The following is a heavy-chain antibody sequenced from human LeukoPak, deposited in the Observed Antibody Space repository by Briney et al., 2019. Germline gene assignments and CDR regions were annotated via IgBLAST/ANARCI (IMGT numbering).Heavy chain of an antibody. CDR3: ARDFPFRD. D-gene: IGHD2/OR15-2a*01. CDR1: GFTFSSYA. Sequence: GGSLRLSCAASGFTFSSYAMNWVRQAPGKGLEWVSLIYSGGSTYYADSVKGRFTISRDNSKNMVFLQMDSLRAEDTAVYYCARDFPFRDWGQGTLVTVSS. CDR2: IYSGGST. J-gene: IGHJ4*02. V-gene: IGHV3-53*01.